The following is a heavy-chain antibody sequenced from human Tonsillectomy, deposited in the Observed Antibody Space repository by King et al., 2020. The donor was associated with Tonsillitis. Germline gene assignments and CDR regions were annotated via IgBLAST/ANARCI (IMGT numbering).Heavy chain of an antibody. CDR1: GDSVSSNSAA. CDR2: TYYRSKWYN. V-gene: IGHV6-1*01. D-gene: IGHD3-22*01. J-gene: IGHJ4*02. CDR3: ARGSNYYDSSGYYFFDY. Sequence: VQLQQSGPGLVKPSQTLSLPCAISGDSVSSNSAAWNWIRQSPSRGLEWLGRTYYRSKWYNDYAVSVKNRITINPDTSKNQFSLQLNSVTPEDTAVYYCARGSNYYDSSGYYFFDYWGQGTLVTVSS.